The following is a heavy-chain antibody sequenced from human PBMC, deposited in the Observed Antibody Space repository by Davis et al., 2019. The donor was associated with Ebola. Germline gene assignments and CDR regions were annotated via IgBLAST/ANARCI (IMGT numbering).Heavy chain of an antibody. CDR2: ISSSGSTI. Sequence: GESLKISCAASGFTFSSYGMHWVRQAPGKGLEWVSYISSSGSTIYYADSVKGRFTISRDNAKNSLYLQMNSLRAEDTAVYYCAREIRFLEWPSIGGQGTLVTVSS. CDR1: GFTFSSYG. D-gene: IGHD3-3*01. V-gene: IGHV3-48*04. CDR3: AREIRFLEWPSI. J-gene: IGHJ4*02.